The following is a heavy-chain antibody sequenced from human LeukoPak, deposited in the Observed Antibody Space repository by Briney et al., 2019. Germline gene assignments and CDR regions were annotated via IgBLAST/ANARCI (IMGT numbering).Heavy chain of an antibody. D-gene: IGHD1-7*01. CDR2: IIPIFGTA. Sequence: GASVKVSCKASGGTFSSYAISWVRQAPGQGLEWMGGIIPIFGTANYAQKFQGRVTITTDESTSTVYMELSSLRSEDTAVYYCARDPLTGTTNFYYYYMDVWGKGTTVTVSS. J-gene: IGHJ6*03. V-gene: IGHV1-69*05. CDR3: ARDPLTGTTNFYYYYMDV. CDR1: GGTFSSYA.